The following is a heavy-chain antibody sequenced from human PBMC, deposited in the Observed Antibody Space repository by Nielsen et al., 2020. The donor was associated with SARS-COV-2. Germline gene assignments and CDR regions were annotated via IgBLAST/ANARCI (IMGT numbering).Heavy chain of an antibody. CDR1: GFTFGTYD. CDR2: IGTVADT. V-gene: IGHV3-13*04. D-gene: IGHD6-6*01. J-gene: IGHJ6*02. Sequence: GESLKISCSASGFTFGTYDMHWVRQTPGDGLQWVSAIGTVADTDYTDSVKGRFTISRDNSRNTLYLQINSLRVDDTAVYYCVKWVQLDLGYYYHGMDVWGQGTTVTVSS. CDR3: VKWVQLDLGYYYHGMDV.